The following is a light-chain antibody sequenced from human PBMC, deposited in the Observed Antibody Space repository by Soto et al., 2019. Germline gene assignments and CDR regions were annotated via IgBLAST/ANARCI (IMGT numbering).Light chain of an antibody. J-gene: IGLJ1*01. Sequence: QSVLTQPPSASGTPGQRFTISCSGGTSNIGSNTVNWYQQLPGTAPKLLIYSNNQRPSGVPDRFSGSKSGTSASLAISGLQSEDEADYYCAAWDDSLDNYVFGTGTKVTVL. CDR1: TSNIGSNT. CDR3: AAWDDSLDNYV. CDR2: SNN. V-gene: IGLV1-44*01.